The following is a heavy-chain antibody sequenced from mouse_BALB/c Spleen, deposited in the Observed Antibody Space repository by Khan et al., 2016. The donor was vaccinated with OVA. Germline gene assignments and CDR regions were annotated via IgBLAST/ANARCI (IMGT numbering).Heavy chain of an antibody. J-gene: IGHJ3*01. CDR2: IIYTGYT. Sequence: EVQLQESGPSLVKPSQTLSLTCSVTGDSITSGYWNWIRKSPGNKLEYMGYIIYTGYTYYNPSLKSRISITRHTSKNQYYLQLNSVTDDDTATYYCARSTYRYAFVYWGQGPLVTVSA. V-gene: IGHV3-8*02. CDR3: ARSTYRYAFVY. D-gene: IGHD2-14*01. CDR1: GDSITSGY.